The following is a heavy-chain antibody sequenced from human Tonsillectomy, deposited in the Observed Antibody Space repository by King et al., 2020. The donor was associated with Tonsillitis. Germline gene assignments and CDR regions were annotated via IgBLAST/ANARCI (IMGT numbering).Heavy chain of an antibody. D-gene: IGHD3-10*01. CDR2: IFSTDEK. CDR1: GFSLSNARMG. J-gene: IGHJ6*02. V-gene: IGHV2-26*01. Sequence: VTLKESGPVLVKPTETLTLTCTVSGFSLSNARMGVSWIRQPPGKALEWLAHIFSTDEKSYSPSLKSRLTLSKDTSKSQVVLTMTNLGPVYTATSYCARMADLKTYYAESGIYYYYGMDVWGQGTSVTVSS. CDR3: ARMADLKTYYAESGIYYYYGMDV.